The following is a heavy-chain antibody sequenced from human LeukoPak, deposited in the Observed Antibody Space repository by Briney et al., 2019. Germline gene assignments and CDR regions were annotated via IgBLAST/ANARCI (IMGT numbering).Heavy chain of an antibody. Sequence: GASVKVSCKASNYTFTSYGISWVRQAPGQGLEWMGWINPYKGNTIYAQKVQDRVTMTTDTSTSTAYMELRSLRSDDTAVYYCARAYSSSWYNLNYWFDPWGQGTLVTVSS. CDR2: INPYKGNT. CDR1: NYTFTSYG. CDR3: ARAYSSSWYNLNYWFDP. V-gene: IGHV1-18*01. D-gene: IGHD6-13*01. J-gene: IGHJ5*02.